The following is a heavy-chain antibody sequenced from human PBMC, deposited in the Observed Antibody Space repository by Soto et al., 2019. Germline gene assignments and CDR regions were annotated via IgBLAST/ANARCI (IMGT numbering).Heavy chain of an antibody. J-gene: IGHJ4*02. CDR2: ISYDGSNK. V-gene: IGHV3-30*18. CDR3: AKDRFSGGYIFDY. D-gene: IGHD3-22*01. CDR1: GFTFSSYG. Sequence: PGGSLRLSCAASGFTFSSYGMHWVRQAPGKGLEWVAVISYDGSNKYYADSVKGRFTISRDNSKNTLYLQMNSLRAEDTAVYYCAKDRFSGGYIFDYWGQGTLVTVSS.